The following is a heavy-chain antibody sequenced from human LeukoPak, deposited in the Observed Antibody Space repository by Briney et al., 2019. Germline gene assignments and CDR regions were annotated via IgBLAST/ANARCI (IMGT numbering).Heavy chain of an antibody. J-gene: IGHJ4*02. CDR3: ARGLYDYVWGSHRQFDY. D-gene: IGHD3-16*02. V-gene: IGHV4-39*07. Sequence: SETLSLTCTVSGGSISSSSYYWAWIRQPPGKGLEWIGSMYYSGSTYYKPSLKSRVTISVDMSKNQFYLKLISVTAADTAVYYCARGLYDYVWGSHRQFDYWGQGTLVTVSS. CDR1: GGSISSSSYY. CDR2: MYYSGST.